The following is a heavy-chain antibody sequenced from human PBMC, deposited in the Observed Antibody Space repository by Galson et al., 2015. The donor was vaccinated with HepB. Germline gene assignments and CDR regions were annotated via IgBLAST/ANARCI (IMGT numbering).Heavy chain of an antibody. CDR3: ARGGTMIVGGIGWFDP. CDR2: IIPIFGTA. V-gene: IGHV1-69*13. D-gene: IGHD3-22*01. Sequence: SVKVSCKASGGTFSSYAISWVRQAPGQGLEWMGGIIPIFGTANYAQKFQGRVTITADESTSTAYMELSSLRSEDTAVYYCARGGTMIVGGIGWFDPWGQGTLVTVSS. J-gene: IGHJ5*02. CDR1: GGTFSSYA.